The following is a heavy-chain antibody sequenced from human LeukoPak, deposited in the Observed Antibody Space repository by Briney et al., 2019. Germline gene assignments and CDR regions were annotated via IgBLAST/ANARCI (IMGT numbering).Heavy chain of an antibody. CDR3: AKYDYGGNPNEYYFDY. Sequence: PGGSLRLSCAASGFTFSSYAMSWVRQAPGKGLEWVSTIDDNGDNTYYADSVKGRFTISRDNSKNMLYLQMNSLRAEGTAVYYCAKYDYGGNPNEYYFDYWGQGTLVTVSS. J-gene: IGHJ4*02. D-gene: IGHD4-23*01. V-gene: IGHV3-23*01. CDR2: IDDNGDNT. CDR1: GFTFSSYA.